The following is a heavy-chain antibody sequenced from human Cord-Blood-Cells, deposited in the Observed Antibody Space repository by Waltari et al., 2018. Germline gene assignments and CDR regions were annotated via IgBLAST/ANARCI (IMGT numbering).Heavy chain of an antibody. D-gene: IGHD3-9*01. V-gene: IGHV5-51*01. CDR3: ARHGGPYYDILTGYYQFDP. CDR2: IYPGDSDT. J-gene: IGHJ5*02. CDR1: GYRFTTYL. Sequence: EVQLVPSGAEVQKPGEALKLSWKGSGYRFTTYLVGWVRQMPGQGLEWMGIIYPGDSDTRYSPSFQGQVTISADKSISTAYLQWSSLKASDTAMYYCARHGGPYYDILTGYYQFDPWGQGTLVTVSS.